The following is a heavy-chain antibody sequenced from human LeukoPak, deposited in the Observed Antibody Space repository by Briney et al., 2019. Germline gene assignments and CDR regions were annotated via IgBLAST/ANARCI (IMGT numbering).Heavy chain of an antibody. J-gene: IGHJ4*02. CDR2: IGRGMT. CDR1: GFTFSSYS. Sequence: PGGSLRLSCAASGFTFSSYSMNWVRQPPGKGLEWVSHIGRGMTYADSVKGRFTISRDNAKNSVYLQMNGLRAEDTAVYYCARDALAGEKPEYFFDYWGQGTLVTVSS. CDR3: ARDALAGEKPEYFFDY. V-gene: IGHV3-48*04.